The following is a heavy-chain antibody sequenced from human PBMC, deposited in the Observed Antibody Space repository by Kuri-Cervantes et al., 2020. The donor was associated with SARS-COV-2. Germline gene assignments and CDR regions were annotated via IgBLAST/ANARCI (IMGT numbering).Heavy chain of an antibody. D-gene: IGHD3-10*01. CDR1: GFSLRTSGVG. J-gene: IGHJ4*02. CDR3: ARSLYGSGSYYNLYYFDY. Sequence: SGPTLVKPTQTLTLTCTFSGFSLRTSGVGVGWIRQPPGKALEWLALIYWDDDKRYSPSLKSRLTITKDTSKNQVVLTMTNMDPVDTATYYCARSLYGSGSYYNLYYFDYWGQGTLVTVSS. CDR2: IYWDDDK. V-gene: IGHV2-5*02.